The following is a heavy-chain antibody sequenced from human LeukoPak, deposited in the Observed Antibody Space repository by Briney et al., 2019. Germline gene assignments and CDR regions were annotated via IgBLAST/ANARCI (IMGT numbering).Heavy chain of an antibody. Sequence: PSETLSLTCAVYGGSFSGYYWSWIRQPPGKGLEWIGSIYYSGNTHYNPSLKSRLTISVDTSKNQFSLKLSSVTAADTAVYYCARHSHYFDNSGYYYYFDYWGQGTLVAVSS. D-gene: IGHD3-22*01. V-gene: IGHV4-34*01. CDR2: IYYSGNT. J-gene: IGHJ4*02. CDR1: GGSFSGYY. CDR3: ARHSHYFDNSGYYYYFDY.